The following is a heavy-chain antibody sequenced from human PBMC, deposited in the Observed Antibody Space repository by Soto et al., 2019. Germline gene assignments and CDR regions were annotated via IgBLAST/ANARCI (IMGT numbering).Heavy chain of an antibody. Sequence: QLQLQESGPGLVKPSETLSLTCSVSGASISSTSYYWGWIRQPPGKGLQSIGSIHYTGSIDYSPSLKGRVSMSVDTSKNELSLRLNSVTAADTAVYYCARYSHMLNNWFDTWGQGALVTVSS. CDR3: ARYSHMLNNWFDT. CDR2: IHYTGSI. V-gene: IGHV4-39*01. CDR1: GASISSTSYY. J-gene: IGHJ5*02. D-gene: IGHD2-21*01.